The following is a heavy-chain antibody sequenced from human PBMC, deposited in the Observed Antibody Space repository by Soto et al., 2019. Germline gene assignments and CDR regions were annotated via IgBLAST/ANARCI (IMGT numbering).Heavy chain of an antibody. CDR1: GFTFSSYA. CDR3: ARPTTDYGDYSWRNWYFDL. V-gene: IGHV3-30-3*01. D-gene: IGHD4-17*01. J-gene: IGHJ2*01. CDR2: ISYDGSNK. Sequence: QVQLVESGGGVVQPGRSLRLSCAASGFTFSSYAMHWVRQAPGKGLEWVAVISYDGSNKYYADSVKGGFTISRDNSKNTLYLQMNSLRAEDTAVYYCARPTTDYGDYSWRNWYFDLWGRGTLVTVSS.